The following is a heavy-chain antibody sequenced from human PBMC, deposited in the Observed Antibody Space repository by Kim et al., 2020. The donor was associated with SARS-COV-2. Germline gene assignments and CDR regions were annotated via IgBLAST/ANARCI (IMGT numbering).Heavy chain of an antibody. Sequence: YPASVRGRFTISRENAKNSLYLQMNSLRAGDTAVYCCARGYSSSWYWAFDIWGQGTMVTVSS. J-gene: IGHJ3*02. D-gene: IGHD6-13*01. CDR3: ARGYSSSWYWAFDI. V-gene: IGHV3-13*01.